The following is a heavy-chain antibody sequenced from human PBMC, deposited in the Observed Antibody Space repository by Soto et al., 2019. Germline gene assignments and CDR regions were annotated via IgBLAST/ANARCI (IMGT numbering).Heavy chain of an antibody. CDR2: ISYTGIT. D-gene: IGHD2-15*01. V-gene: IGHV4-39*01. CDR1: GGSITTTHNY. CDR3: ARPLLMTADYYYGTDV. Sequence: SETLSLTCTVSGGSITTTHNYWGWIRQTPGKGLEWIGSISYTGITYYNPSLKSRVSISSETSKDQFSLKLSSVTAADTAVYFCARPLLMTADYYYGTDVWGRGTSVTVSS. J-gene: IGHJ6*02.